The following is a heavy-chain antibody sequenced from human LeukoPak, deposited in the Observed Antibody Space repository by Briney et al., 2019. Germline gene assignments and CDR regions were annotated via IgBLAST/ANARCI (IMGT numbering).Heavy chain of an antibody. CDR3: ARAGRWFDP. J-gene: IGHJ5*02. Sequence: KPSETLSLTCTVSGGSISSYYWSWIRQPPGKGLEWIGYIYYSGSTNYNPSLKSRVTISVDTSENQFSLKLSSVTAADTAVYYCARAGRWFDPWGQRTLVTVSS. V-gene: IGHV4-59*01. CDR1: GGSISSYY. D-gene: IGHD1-14*01. CDR2: IYYSGST.